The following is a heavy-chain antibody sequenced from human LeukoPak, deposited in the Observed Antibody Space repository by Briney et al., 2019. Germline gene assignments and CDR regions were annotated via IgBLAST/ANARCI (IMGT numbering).Heavy chain of an antibody. J-gene: IGHJ4*02. CDR3: ARAADYYDSSGYYHPLFDY. D-gene: IGHD3-22*01. CDR2: IYTSGST. Sequence: SETLSLTCTVSGGSISSYYWSWIRQPAGKGLEWIGRIYTSGSTNYNPSLKSRVTMSVDTSKNQFSLKLSSVTAADAAVYYCARAADYYDSSGYYHPLFDYWGQGTLVTVSS. V-gene: IGHV4-4*07. CDR1: GGSISSYY.